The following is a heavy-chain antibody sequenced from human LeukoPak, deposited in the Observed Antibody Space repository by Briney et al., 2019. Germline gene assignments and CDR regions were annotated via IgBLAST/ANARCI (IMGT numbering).Heavy chain of an antibody. J-gene: IGHJ4*02. CDR1: GGSVSSSTYY. CDR3: ARLSKGRYFDYIFDY. V-gene: IGHV4-39*01. CDR2: IYYTGSI. Sequence: SETLSLTCTVSGGSVSSSTYYWGWVRQPPGKGLEWIGNIYYTGSIYYNASLRSRVILSVDPSKNQFSLKMTSVTAADTAVYYCARLSKGRYFDYIFDYWGQGALVTVSS. D-gene: IGHD3-9*01.